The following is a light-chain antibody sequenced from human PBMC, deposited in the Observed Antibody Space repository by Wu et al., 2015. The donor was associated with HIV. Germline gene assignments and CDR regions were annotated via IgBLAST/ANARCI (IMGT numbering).Light chain of an antibody. CDR2: GTS. J-gene: IGKJ4*01. CDR3: QQNSNSPLT. V-gene: IGKV3-20*01. CDR1: QSIDSTY. Sequence: EIVLTQSPGTLSLSPGERATLSCRASQSIDSTYLAWYQQNPGQAPRLLIYGTSKRAAGIPDRFSGSGSGTDFTLTISRVEPEDFAVYYCQQNSNSPLTFGGGTKVEI.